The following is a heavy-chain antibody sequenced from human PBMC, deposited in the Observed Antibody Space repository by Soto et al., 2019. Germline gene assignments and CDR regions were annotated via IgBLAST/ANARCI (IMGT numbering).Heavy chain of an antibody. J-gene: IGHJ4*02. Sequence: SLRLSCAASGFTFISYGIHFVRQAPGKGLEWVAVISYDGSNKYYADSVKGRFTISRDNSKNTVYLQMNSLRAEDTAVYYCVKDGTMIVVVGHFEYWGQGTPVTVSS. D-gene: IGHD3-22*01. V-gene: IGHV3-30*18. CDR2: ISYDGSNK. CDR3: VKDGTMIVVVGHFEY. CDR1: GFTFISYG.